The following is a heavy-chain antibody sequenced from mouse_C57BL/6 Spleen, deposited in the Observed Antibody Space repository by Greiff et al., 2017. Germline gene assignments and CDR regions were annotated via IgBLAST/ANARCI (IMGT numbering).Heavy chain of an antibody. CDR3: TRNWDGYYVGDY. V-gene: IGHV1-15*01. CDR1: GYTFTDYE. Sequence: QVQLKESGAELVRPGASVTLSCKASGYTFTDYEMHWVKQTPVHGLEWIGAIDPETGGTAYNQKFKGKAILTADKSSSTAYMELRSLTSEDSAVYYCTRNWDGYYVGDYWGQGTTLTVSS. CDR2: IDPETGGT. J-gene: IGHJ2*01. D-gene: IGHD2-3*01.